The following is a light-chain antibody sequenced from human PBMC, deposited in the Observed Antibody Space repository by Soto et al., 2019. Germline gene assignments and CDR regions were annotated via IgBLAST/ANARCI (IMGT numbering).Light chain of an antibody. CDR2: GAS. V-gene: IGKV3-20*01. CDR1: QSVSSSY. J-gene: IGKJ5*01. CDR3: QQYGSSPST. Sequence: ELVLTQSPGTLSLSPGERATLSCRASQSVSSSYLAWYQQKPGQAPRLLIYGASSRATGIPDRFSGSGSGTDFTLTISSLEPEEFAVYYCQQYGSSPSTFGQRTRLEIK.